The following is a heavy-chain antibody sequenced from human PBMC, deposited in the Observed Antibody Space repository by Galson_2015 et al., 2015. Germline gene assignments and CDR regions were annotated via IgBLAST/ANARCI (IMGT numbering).Heavy chain of an antibody. Sequence: SETLSLTCTVSGGSISSYYWSWIRQPPGKGLEWIGYIYYSGSTNYNPSLKSRVTLSVDTSKNQFSLKLSSVTAADTAVYYCASAEIGDYDRILNRYYYYMDVWGKGTTVTVSS. CDR3: ASAEIGDYDRILNRYYYYMDV. V-gene: IGHV4-59*01. CDR1: GGSISSYY. CDR2: IYYSGST. J-gene: IGHJ6*03. D-gene: IGHD4-17*01.